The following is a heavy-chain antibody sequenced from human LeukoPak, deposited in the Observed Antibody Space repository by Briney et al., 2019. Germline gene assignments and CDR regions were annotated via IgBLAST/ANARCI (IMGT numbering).Heavy chain of an antibody. J-gene: IGHJ4*02. CDR2: TRNKANSYTT. Sequence: GSLRLSCAASGFTFSDHYMDWVRQAPGKGLEWIGRTRNKANSYTTEYAASVKGRFTISRDDSKNSLYLQMNSLKTEDTAVYYCARWDSAVNGYYWGQGTLVTVSS. V-gene: IGHV3-72*01. CDR3: ARWDSAVNGYY. D-gene: IGHD3-9*01. CDR1: GFTFSDHY.